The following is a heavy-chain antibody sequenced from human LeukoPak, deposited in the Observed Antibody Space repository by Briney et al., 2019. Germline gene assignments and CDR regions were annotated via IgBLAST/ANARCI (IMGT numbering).Heavy chain of an antibody. J-gene: IGHJ4*02. Sequence: GGSLRLSCAASGFTFSSYWMSWVRQAPGKGLEWVSSISSSSSYIYYADSVKGRFTISRDNAKNSLYLQMNSLRAEDTAVYYCARESSGYYYFDYWGQGTLVTVSS. CDR1: GFTFSSYW. V-gene: IGHV3-21*01. D-gene: IGHD3-22*01. CDR3: ARESSGYYYFDY. CDR2: ISSSSSYI.